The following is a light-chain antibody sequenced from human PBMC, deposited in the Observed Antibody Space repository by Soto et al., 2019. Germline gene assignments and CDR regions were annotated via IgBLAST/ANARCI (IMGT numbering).Light chain of an antibody. CDR3: LQFNSYPWT. CDR1: QTISSW. J-gene: IGKJ5*01. Sequence: DIQMTQSPSTLSGSVGDRVTITCRASQTISSWLAWYRQKPGKAPKLLIYKASTLKSGVPSRFSGSGSGTEFTLTISSLQPEDFATYYCLQFNSYPWTFGQGTRLEI. CDR2: KAS. V-gene: IGKV1-5*03.